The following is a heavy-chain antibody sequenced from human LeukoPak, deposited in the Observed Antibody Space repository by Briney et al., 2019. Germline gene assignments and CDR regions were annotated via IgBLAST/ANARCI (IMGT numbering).Heavy chain of an antibody. CDR2: MNPNSGNT. CDR3: ARGCLAPYYKCAFDI. J-gene: IGHJ3*02. CDR1: GYTFTSYD. Sequence: ASVKVSCKTSGYTFTSYDINWVRQAPGQGLERMGWMNPNSGNTGYAQKFQGRVAMTRNTSISTAYMELSSLRSEDTAVYYCARGCLAPYYKCAFDIWGQGTMVTVSS. D-gene: IGHD3-10*01. V-gene: IGHV1-8*01.